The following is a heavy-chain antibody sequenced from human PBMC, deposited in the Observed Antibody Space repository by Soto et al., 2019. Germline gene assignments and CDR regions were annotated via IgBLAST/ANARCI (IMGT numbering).Heavy chain of an antibody. CDR2: ISAYNGNT. D-gene: IGHD2-15*01. CDR1: GYTFTSYG. J-gene: IGHJ6*02. CDR3: ARDNCSGGSCYHNYSYYGMDV. Sequence: ASVKVSCKASGYTFTSYGISWVRQAPGQGLEWMGWISAYNGNTNYAQKLQGRVTMTTDTSTSTAYMELRSLRSDDTAVYYCARDNCSGGSCYHNYSYYGMDVWGQGTTVTVSS. V-gene: IGHV1-18*01.